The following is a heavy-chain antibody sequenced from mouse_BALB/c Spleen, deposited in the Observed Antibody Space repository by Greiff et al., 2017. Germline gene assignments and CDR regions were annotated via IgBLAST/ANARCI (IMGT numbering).Heavy chain of an antibody. V-gene: IGHV5-6*01. J-gene: IGHJ4*01. Sequence: EVQLVESGGDLVKPGGSLKLSCAASGFTFSSYGMSWVRQTPDKRLEWVATISSGGSYTYYPDSVKGRFTISRDNAKNTLYLQMSSLKSEDTAMYYCARQAYYGNLYYAMDYWGQGTSVTVSS. D-gene: IGHD2-10*01. CDR1: GFTFSSYG. CDR3: ARQAYYGNLYYAMDY. CDR2: ISSGGSYT.